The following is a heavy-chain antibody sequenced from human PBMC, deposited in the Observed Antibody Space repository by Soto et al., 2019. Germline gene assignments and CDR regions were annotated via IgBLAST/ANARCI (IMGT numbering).Heavy chain of an antibody. CDR2: INPGDSDT. CDR3: ARSYYGSPYYYYYMDV. Sequence: PGESLKISCKGSGYSFTSYWIAWVRQTPGKGLEWMGIINPGDSDTRYSPSFQGQVTISADKSISTAYLQWSSLKASDTAMYYCARSYYGSPYYYYYMDVWGKGTTVTVSS. D-gene: IGHD3-10*01. J-gene: IGHJ6*03. V-gene: IGHV5-51*01. CDR1: GYSFTSYW.